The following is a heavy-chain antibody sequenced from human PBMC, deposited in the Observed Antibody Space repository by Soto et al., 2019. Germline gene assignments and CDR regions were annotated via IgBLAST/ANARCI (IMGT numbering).Heavy chain of an antibody. CDR3: AKDTAYFYGMDV. CDR2: ISYDGSNE. V-gene: IGHV3-30*18. D-gene: IGHD4-17*01. Sequence: GGSLRLSCAASGFTFSSYGMHWVRQAPGKGLEWVAVISYDGSNEYYADSVKGRFTISRDNSKNTLYLQMNSLRAEDTAVYYCAKDTAYFYGMDVWGQGTTVTVSS. J-gene: IGHJ6*02. CDR1: GFTFSSYG.